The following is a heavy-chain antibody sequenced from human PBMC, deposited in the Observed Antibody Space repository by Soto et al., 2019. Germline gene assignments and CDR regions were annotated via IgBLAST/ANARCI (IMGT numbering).Heavy chain of an antibody. D-gene: IGHD2-15*01. CDR3: ARCLLGVGDPFDI. V-gene: IGHV3-11*01. Sequence: QVQLVDSGGGLVKPGGSLRLSGAASGFTFSNYYMTWIRQAPGKGLEWISYISDSGSFTYYPGSVQGRFSISRDNAKNSLFLEMNDLRVDDTAVYYCARCLLGVGDPFDIWGQGTMVTVSS. CDR2: ISDSGSFT. CDR1: GFTFSNYY. J-gene: IGHJ3*02.